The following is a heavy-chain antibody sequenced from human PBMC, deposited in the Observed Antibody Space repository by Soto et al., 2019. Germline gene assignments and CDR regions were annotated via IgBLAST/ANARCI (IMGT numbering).Heavy chain of an antibody. Sequence: ASVKVSCKASGYTFTSYGISWVRQAPGQGLEWMGWISAYNGNTNYAQKLQGRVTMTTDTSTSTAYMELRSLRSDDTAVYYCAGDGHLHFFCLPRGPAHSFLFWGQGTMVTV. J-gene: IGHJ3*01. CDR2: ISAYNGNT. V-gene: IGHV1-18*01. D-gene: IGHD3-3*02. CDR1: GYTFTSYG. CDR3: AGDGHLHFFCLPRGPAHSFLF.